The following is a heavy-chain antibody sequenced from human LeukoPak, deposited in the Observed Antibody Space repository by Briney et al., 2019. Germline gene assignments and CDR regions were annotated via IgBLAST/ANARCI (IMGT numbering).Heavy chain of an antibody. V-gene: IGHV4-39*01. D-gene: IGHD3-22*01. J-gene: IGHJ4*02. CDR1: GGSISSSSYY. CDR2: IYYSGST. CDR3: ASDGYYYDSSGYYRDH. Sequence: SETLSLTCTVSGGSISSSSYYWGWIRQPPGKGLEWIGSIYYSGSTYYNPSLKSRVTISVETPKNQCCLKLSSVPAADTAVYYCASDGYYYDSSGYYRDHWGQGTLVTVSS.